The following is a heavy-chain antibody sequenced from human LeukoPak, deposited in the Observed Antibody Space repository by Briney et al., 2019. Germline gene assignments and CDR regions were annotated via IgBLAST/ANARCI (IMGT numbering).Heavy chain of an antibody. Sequence: GGSLRLSCAASGFTFSSYWMHWVRQAPGKGLVWVSRINSDGSSTTYADSVKGRFTISRDNAKNTLYLQMNSLRAEDTAVYYCARDRVAVAGYDYWGQGTLVTVSS. D-gene: IGHD6-19*01. CDR3: ARDRVAVAGYDY. CDR2: INSDGSST. J-gene: IGHJ4*02. V-gene: IGHV3-74*01. CDR1: GFTFSSYW.